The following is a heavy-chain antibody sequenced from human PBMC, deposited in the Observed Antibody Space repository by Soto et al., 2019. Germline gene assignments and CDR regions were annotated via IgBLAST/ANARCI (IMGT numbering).Heavy chain of an antibody. CDR3: ARDLAALYDSSGYYLDF. CDR2: VNPNSGDT. V-gene: IGHV1-2*02. CDR1: GYTFTGHY. D-gene: IGHD3-22*01. Sequence: ASVKVSCKASGYTFTGHYMHWVRQAPGQGLEWMGWVNPNSGDTDYAQTFKGRVTVTTDTSINTAYMELSSLRSDDTAVYYCARDLAALYDSSGYYLDFWGQGTLVTVSS. J-gene: IGHJ4*02.